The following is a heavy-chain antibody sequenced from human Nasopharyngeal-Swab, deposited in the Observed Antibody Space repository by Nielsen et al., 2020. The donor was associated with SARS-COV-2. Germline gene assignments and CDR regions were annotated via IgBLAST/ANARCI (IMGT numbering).Heavy chain of an antibody. CDR3: AREGSGYDLWY. Sequence: SVKVSCKASGGTFSSYAISWVRQAPGQGLEWMGRIIPILGIANHAQKFQGRVTITANKSTSTAYMELSSLRSEDTAVYYCAREGSGYDLWYWGQGTLVTVSS. J-gene: IGHJ4*02. D-gene: IGHD5-12*01. CDR2: IIPILGIA. V-gene: IGHV1-69*04. CDR1: GGTFSSYA.